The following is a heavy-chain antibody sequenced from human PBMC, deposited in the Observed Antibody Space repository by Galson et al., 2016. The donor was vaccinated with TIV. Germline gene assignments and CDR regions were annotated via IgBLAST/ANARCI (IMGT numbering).Heavy chain of an antibody. CDR3: ARGRGIYDSSGYFLFDH. CDR2: IVPMFGTT. J-gene: IGHJ5*02. V-gene: IGHV1-69*13. CDR1: GVTFSCFA. Sequence: SVKVSCKASGVTFSCFAFSWVRQAPGQGLEWMGGIVPMFGTTNYAQKFQGRVTISADESTTTAYLELSSLRSEDTAVYYCARGRGIYDSSGYFLFDHWGQGTLVTVSS. D-gene: IGHD3-22*01.